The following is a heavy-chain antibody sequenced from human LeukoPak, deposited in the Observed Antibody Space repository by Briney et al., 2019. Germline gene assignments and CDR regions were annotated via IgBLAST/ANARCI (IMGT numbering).Heavy chain of an antibody. J-gene: IGHJ4*02. CDR2: ISGSGGST. V-gene: IGHV3-23*01. Sequence: GGSLRLSCAASGFTFSSYATSWVRQAPGKGLEWVSAISGSGGSTYYADSVKGRFTISRDNSKNTLYLQMNSLRAEDTAVYYCAKDRRSGYLQYYFDYWGQGTLVTVSS. D-gene: IGHD3-22*01. CDR1: GFTFSSYA. CDR3: AKDRRSGYLQYYFDY.